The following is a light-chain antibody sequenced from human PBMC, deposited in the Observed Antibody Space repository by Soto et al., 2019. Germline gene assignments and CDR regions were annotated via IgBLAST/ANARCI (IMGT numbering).Light chain of an antibody. V-gene: IGLV1-40*01. Sequence: QSVLTQPPSVSGAPGQRVTISCTGRSSNIGAGYDVHWYQQLPGTAPKLLIYGNSNRPSGVPDRFSGSKSGTSASLAITGLQAEDEADYYCQSYDSSLSVWVFGGGTNLTVL. CDR1: SSNIGAGYD. J-gene: IGLJ3*02. CDR2: GNS. CDR3: QSYDSSLSVWV.